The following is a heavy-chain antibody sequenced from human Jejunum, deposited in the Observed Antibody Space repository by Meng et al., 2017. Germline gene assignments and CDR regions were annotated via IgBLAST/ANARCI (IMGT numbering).Heavy chain of an antibody. J-gene: IGHJ4*02. Sequence: GEFGGGVVQRWGSLKLSCSWLGFIFSRCGMHWVRQAPGKGLEWVAVIWYDGTNEDYADSVKGRFTISRDNSKNTLYLEMNTLRADDTAVYYCARGPSLGGAGSLFDYWGQGTLVTVSS. V-gene: IGHV3-33*01. CDR3: ARGPSLGGAGSLFDY. CDR1: GFIFSRCG. CDR2: IWYDGTNE. D-gene: IGHD1-26*01.